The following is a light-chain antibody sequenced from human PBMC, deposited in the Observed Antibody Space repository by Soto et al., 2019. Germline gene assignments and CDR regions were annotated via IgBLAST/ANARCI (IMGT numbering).Light chain of an antibody. J-gene: IGKJ4*01. CDR1: QSVAGN. CDR3: HQYYKWPLT. CDR2: GAF. V-gene: IGKV3-15*01. Sequence: EIVMTQSPATLSVSPGEGATLSCWASQSVAGNLAWYQQKPGQAPRLLIYGAFTRATGIPATFSGSGSGTEFTLTISSLQSEDFAVYYCHQYYKWPLTFGGGTKVEIK.